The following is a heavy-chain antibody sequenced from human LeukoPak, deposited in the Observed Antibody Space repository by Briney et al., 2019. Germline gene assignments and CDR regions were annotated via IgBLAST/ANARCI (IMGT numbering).Heavy chain of an antibody. CDR1: GFTFSSNW. J-gene: IGHJ2*01. D-gene: IGHD4-17*01. V-gene: IGHV3-23*01. CDR2: ITGTGDYT. Sequence: PGGSLRLSCVVSGFTFSSNWMSWVRQAPGKGLEWVSSITGTGDYTYYADSVQGRFTISRDNSKNTLSLQMSSLRAEDTAIYYCANLWDYYGDPAPEGLWGRGTLVTVSS. CDR3: ANLWDYYGDPAPEGL.